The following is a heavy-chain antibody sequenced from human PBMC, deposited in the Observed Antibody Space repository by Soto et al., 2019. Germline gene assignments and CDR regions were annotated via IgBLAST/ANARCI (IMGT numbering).Heavy chain of an antibody. CDR1: GDSISSGGYF. V-gene: IGHV4-31*03. Sequence: QVQLQESGPGLVKPSQTLSLTCTVSGDSISSGGYFWNWIRQHPGKGLGWIGLIYYTGSTFYNPCLRLRVTSSVDTSKNNFSLKLTSVTVAGSAVDFCARLTSSSSFDFLGQGTLVTVSS. CDR3: ARLTSSSSFDF. D-gene: IGHD6-6*01. J-gene: IGHJ4*02. CDR2: IYYTGST.